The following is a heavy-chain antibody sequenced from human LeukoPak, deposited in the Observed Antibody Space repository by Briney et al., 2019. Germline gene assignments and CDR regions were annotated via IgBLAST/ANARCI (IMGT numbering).Heavy chain of an antibody. D-gene: IGHD2-2*01. Sequence: ASVKVSCKASGYTFTGYYMHWVRQAPGQGLEWMGWINPNSGGTNYAQKFQGWVTMTRDTSISTAYMELSRLRSDDTAVYYCAVYCSSTSCYRDAFDIWGQGTMVTVSS. J-gene: IGHJ3*02. V-gene: IGHV1-2*04. CDR2: INPNSGGT. CDR3: AVYCSSTSCYRDAFDI. CDR1: GYTFTGYY.